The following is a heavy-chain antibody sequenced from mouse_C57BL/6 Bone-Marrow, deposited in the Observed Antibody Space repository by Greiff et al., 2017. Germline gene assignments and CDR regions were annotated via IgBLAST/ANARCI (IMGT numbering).Heavy chain of an antibody. CDR1: GYTFTSYW. CDR3: ARLDSNFAMDY. D-gene: IGHD2-5*01. CDR2: IDPSDSYT. J-gene: IGHJ4*01. V-gene: IGHV1-50*01. Sequence: QVQLQQSGAELVKPGASVKLSCKASGYTFTSYWMQWVKQRPGQGLEWIGEIDPSDSYTNYNQKFKGKATLTVDTSSSTAYMQLSSLTSEDSAVYNCARLDSNFAMDYWGQGTSVTVSS.